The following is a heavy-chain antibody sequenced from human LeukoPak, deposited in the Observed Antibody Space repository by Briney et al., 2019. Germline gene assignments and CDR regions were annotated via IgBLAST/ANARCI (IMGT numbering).Heavy chain of an antibody. D-gene: IGHD3-22*01. CDR1: GGSISSGGYY. V-gene: IGHV4-61*09. Sequence: PSQTLSLTCAVSGGSISSGGYYWSWIRQPPGKGLEWIGHIYFSGSTNYNSSLKSRVTISVDTSKNQFSLRLSSVTAADTAVYYCARSVGYYDSDGYLDYWGRGTLVTVSS. CDR3: ARSVGYYDSDGYLDY. J-gene: IGHJ4*02. CDR2: IYFSGST.